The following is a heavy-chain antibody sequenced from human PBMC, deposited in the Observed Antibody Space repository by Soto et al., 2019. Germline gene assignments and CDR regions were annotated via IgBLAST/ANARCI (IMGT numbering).Heavy chain of an antibody. CDR1: GGSVSSGSYY. D-gene: IGHD4-17*01. CDR2: IYYSGGT. V-gene: IGHV4-61*01. Sequence: QVQLQESGPGLVKPSETLSLTCTVSGGSVSSGSYYWSWIRQPPGKGLEWIGYIYYSGGTNYNPSLKSRVTISVDTSKNQFSLKLSSVTAADTAVYYCARGGNGDYVLDAFDIWGQGTMVTVSS. J-gene: IGHJ3*02. CDR3: ARGGNGDYVLDAFDI.